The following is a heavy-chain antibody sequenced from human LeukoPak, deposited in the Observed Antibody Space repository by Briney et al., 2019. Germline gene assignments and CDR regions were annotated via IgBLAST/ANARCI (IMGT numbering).Heavy chain of an antibody. CDR2: IIPIFGTA. J-gene: IGHJ6*03. V-gene: IGHV1-69*01. Sequence: SVKVSCKASGGTFSSYAISWVRQAPGQGLEWMGGIIPIFGTANYAQKFQGRVTITADESTSTAYMELSSLRSEDTAVYYCARELRYFDWTERAYYMDVWGKGTTVTVSS. CDR1: GGTFSSYA. D-gene: IGHD3-9*01. CDR3: ARELRYFDWTERAYYMDV.